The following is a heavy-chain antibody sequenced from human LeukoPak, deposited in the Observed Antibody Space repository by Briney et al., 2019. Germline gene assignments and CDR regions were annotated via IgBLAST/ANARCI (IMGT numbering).Heavy chain of an antibody. CDR1: GGSFSGYY. Sequence: PSETLSLTCAVYGGSFSGYYWSWIRQPPGKGLEWIGEINHSGSTNYNPSLQSRLTMSVDVSKVQFSLNLTSVTAADTAVYYCAREVGGIEVSGRYGFDYWGQGTLVTVSS. CDR2: INHSGST. D-gene: IGHD6-19*01. V-gene: IGHV4-34*01. J-gene: IGHJ4*02. CDR3: AREVGGIEVSGRYGFDY.